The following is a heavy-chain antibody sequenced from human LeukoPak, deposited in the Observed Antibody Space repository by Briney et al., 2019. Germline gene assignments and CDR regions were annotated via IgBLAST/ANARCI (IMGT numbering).Heavy chain of an antibody. D-gene: IGHD2-2*01. CDR1: GLTFSSYN. J-gene: IGHJ4*02. CDR3: ARGTIAWAGVDY. Sequence: GGSLRLSCAASGLTFSSYNMDWVRQAPGKGLEWVSSISSSSSYIYYADSVKGRFTISRDNAKNTLYLRMNSLRAEDTAVYYCARGTIAWAGVDYWGQGTLVTVSS. CDR2: ISSSSSYI. V-gene: IGHV3-21*01.